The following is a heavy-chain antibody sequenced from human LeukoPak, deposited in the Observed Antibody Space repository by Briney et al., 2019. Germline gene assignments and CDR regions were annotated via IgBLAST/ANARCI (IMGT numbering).Heavy chain of an antibody. D-gene: IGHD3-16*02. Sequence: SETLSLTCTVSGYSISSGYYWGWIRQPPGKGLEWIGSIYHSGSTYYNPSLKSRVTISVDTSKNQFSLDVSSVTAADTAIYYCARLYPTAYYYYMDVWGKGTTVTISS. CDR3: ARLYPTAYYYYMDV. CDR1: GYSISSGYY. J-gene: IGHJ6*03. V-gene: IGHV4-38-2*02. CDR2: IYHSGST.